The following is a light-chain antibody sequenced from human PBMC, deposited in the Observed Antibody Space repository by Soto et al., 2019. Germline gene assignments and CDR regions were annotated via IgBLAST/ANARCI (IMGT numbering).Light chain of an antibody. J-gene: IGKJ3*01. Sequence: DIQMTQSPSTLSASVGDRVTITCRASQNIHSFLNWYQQKPGKAPQVLIYGGSALQSGVPSRFSGSGSGTDFTLTISSLQPEDFASYFCRQSYNIPFTFGPGTKVDIK. V-gene: IGKV1-39*01. CDR3: RQSYNIPFT. CDR1: QNIHSF. CDR2: GGS.